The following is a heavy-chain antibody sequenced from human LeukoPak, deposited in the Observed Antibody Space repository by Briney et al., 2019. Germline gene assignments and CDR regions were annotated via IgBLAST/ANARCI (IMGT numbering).Heavy chain of an antibody. V-gene: IGHV4-34*01. CDR1: GGSFSGYY. CDR3: ARGPQLWAPGY. D-gene: IGHD5-18*01. J-gene: IGHJ4*02. CDR2: INHSGST. Sequence: KPSETLSLTCAVYGGSFSGYYWSWIRQPPGKGLEWIGEINHSGSTNYNPSLKSRVTISVDTSKNQFSLKLSSVTAADTAVYYCARGPQLWAPGYWGQGTLVTVSS.